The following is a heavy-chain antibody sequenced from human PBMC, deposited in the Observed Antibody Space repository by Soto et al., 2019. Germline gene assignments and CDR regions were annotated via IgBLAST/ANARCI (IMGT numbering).Heavy chain of an antibody. CDR1: GFTFGSYS. Sequence: PGGSLRLSCAASGFTFGSYSMNWVHQAPGKGLEWVSSISSANTYIYYVDSVRGRFTISRDDAKNSLYLQMNSLRAEDTAVYYCARDLESSSSAGSHYFDYWGQGTLVTVSS. V-gene: IGHV3-21*01. CDR2: ISSANTYI. CDR3: ARDLESSSSAGSHYFDY. J-gene: IGHJ4*02. D-gene: IGHD6-6*01.